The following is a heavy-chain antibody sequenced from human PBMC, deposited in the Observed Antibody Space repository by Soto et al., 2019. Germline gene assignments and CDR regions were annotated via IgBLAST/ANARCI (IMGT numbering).Heavy chain of an antibody. D-gene: IGHD4-17*01. CDR2: MYSSENT. J-gene: IGHJ5*02. CDR3: ARQGDATTALNWFDP. V-gene: IGHV4-38-2*01. Sequence: SETLSLTCAVSGYSISSSNWWGWIRQPPGKGLEWIGTMYSSENTYYNPSLLGRVTISVDTSKNEFSLRLSSVTAADTAVYYCARQGDATTALNWFDPWGQGTLVTVSS. CDR1: GYSISSSNW.